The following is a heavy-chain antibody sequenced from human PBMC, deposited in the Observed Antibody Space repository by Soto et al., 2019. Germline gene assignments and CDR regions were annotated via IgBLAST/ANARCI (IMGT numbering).Heavy chain of an antibody. CDR1: GFTVSSNY. CDR2: IYSGGST. D-gene: IGHD3-10*01. CDR3: ATQWLGELRYYYYYYMDV. V-gene: IGHV3-53*04. J-gene: IGHJ6*03. Sequence: GGSLRLSCAASGFTVSSNYMSWVRQAPGKGLEWVSVIYSGGSTYYADSVKGRFTISRHNSKNTLYLQMNSLRAEDTAVYYCATQWLGELRYYYYYYMDVWGKGTTVTVSS.